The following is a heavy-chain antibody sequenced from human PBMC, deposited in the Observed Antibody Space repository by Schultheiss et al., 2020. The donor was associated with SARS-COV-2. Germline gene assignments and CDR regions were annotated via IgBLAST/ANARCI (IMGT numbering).Heavy chain of an antibody. V-gene: IGHV4-34*01. J-gene: IGHJ4*02. CDR3: AKDEGYVWGSHFDY. CDR2: INHSGST. D-gene: IGHD3-16*01. CDR1: GGSFSGYY. Sequence: SETLSLTCAVYGGSFSGYYWSWIRQPPGKGLEWIGEINHSGSTNYNPSLKSRVTISVDTSKNQFSLKLSSVTAADTAVYYCAKDEGYVWGSHFDYWGQGTLVTVSS.